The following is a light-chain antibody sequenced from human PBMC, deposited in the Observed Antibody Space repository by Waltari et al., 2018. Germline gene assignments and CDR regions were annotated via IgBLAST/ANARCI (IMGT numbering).Light chain of an antibody. J-gene: IGKJ4*01. CDR1: HSLLHSNGYNY. CDR3: MQALQTPLT. V-gene: IGKV2-28*01. Sequence: DIVMSQSPLSLPVTPGEPASISCRSSHSLLHSNGYNYLDWYLQKPGQSPQLLIYLGSKWASGVPDRFSGSGSGTDFTLKTSRVEAEDVGVYYCMQALQTPLTFGGGTKVEIK. CDR2: LGS.